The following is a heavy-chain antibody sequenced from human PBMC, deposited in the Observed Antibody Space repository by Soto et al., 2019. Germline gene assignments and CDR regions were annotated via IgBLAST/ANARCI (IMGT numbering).Heavy chain of an antibody. CDR2: ISSSGSTI. CDR1: GFTFSSYE. CDR3: ARGARAFVRDIVLMVYAAGGAFDI. Sequence: QTGGSLRLSCAASGFTFSSYEMNWVRQAPGKGLEWVSYISSSGSTIYYADSVKGRFTVSRDNAKNSLYLQMNSLRAEDTAVYYCARGARAFVRDIVLMVYAAGGAFDIWGQGTMVTVSS. D-gene: IGHD2-8*01. J-gene: IGHJ3*02. V-gene: IGHV3-48*03.